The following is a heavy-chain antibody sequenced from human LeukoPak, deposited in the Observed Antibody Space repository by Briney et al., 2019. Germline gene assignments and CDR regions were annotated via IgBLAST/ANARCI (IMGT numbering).Heavy chain of an antibody. J-gene: IGHJ5*02. CDR2: IYTSGST. CDR3: ARRSRDCSSTSCFDWFDP. D-gene: IGHD2-2*01. Sequence: SETLSLTCTVSGGSISSYSWSWIRQPPGKGLEWIGYIYTSGSTNYNPSLKSRVTLSVDTSKNQFSLKPSSVTAADTAVYYCARRSRDCSSTSCFDWFDPSSQRTLVTLSS. CDR1: GGSISSYS. V-gene: IGHV4-4*09.